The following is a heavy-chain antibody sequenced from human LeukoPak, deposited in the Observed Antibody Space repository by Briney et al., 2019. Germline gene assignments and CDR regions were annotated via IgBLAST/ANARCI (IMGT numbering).Heavy chain of an antibody. CDR2: IYPGDSDT. J-gene: IGHJ3*02. CDR1: GYSFSSYC. D-gene: IGHD3-16*01. CDR3: ARARILLTFGGLRGTKTDAFDI. Sequence: GESLKISCKGSGYSFSSYCIGWVRQMPGKGLEWMGIIYPGDSDTRNSPSFQGQVTISADKSISTAYLQWSSLKASDTAMYSCARARILLTFGGLRGTKTDAFDIWGQGTMVTVSS. V-gene: IGHV5-51*01.